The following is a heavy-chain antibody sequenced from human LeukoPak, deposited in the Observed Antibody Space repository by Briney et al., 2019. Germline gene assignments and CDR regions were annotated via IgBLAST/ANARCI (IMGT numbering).Heavy chain of an antibody. CDR2: IIPIFGTA. J-gene: IGHJ4*02. V-gene: IGHV1-69*05. CDR1: GGTFSSYA. CDR3: ASSRQEMATIGGDPGSFDY. D-gene: IGHD5-24*01. Sequence: SSVKVSRKASGGTFSSYAISWVRQAPGQGLEWMGGIIPIFGTANYAQKFQGRVTITTDESTSTAYMELSSLRSEDTAVYYCASSRQEMATIGGDPGSFDYWGQGTLVTVSS.